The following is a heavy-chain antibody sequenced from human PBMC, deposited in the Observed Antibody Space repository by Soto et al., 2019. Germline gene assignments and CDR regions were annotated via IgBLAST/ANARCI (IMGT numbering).Heavy chain of an antibody. Sequence: GQGVEWMGIINPSGGSTSYAQKFQGRVTMTRDTSTSTVYMELSRLRSEDTAVYYCARDGQAVAGTGDIWGQGTMVTVSS. CDR2: INPSGGST. CDR3: ARDGQAVAGTGDI. D-gene: IGHD6-19*01. V-gene: IGHV1-46*01. J-gene: IGHJ3*02.